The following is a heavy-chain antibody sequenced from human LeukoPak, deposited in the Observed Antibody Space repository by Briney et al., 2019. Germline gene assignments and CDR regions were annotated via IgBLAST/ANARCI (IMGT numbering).Heavy chain of an antibody. CDR3: AREPYGSGSYSSRAFDI. J-gene: IGHJ3*02. V-gene: IGHV4-38-2*02. CDR2: LFHSGST. CDR1: SYSISNGYY. Sequence: PSETLSLTCIVSSYSISNGYYWGWIRQPPGKGLEWIGSLFHSGSTYYNPSLKSRVTISVDTSKNQFSLKLSSVTAADAAVYYCAREPYGSGSYSSRAFDIWGQGTMVTVSS. D-gene: IGHD3-10*01.